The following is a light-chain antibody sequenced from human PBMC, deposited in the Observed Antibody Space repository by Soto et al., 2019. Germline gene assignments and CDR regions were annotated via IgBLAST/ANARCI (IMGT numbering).Light chain of an antibody. V-gene: IGKV3D-20*01. CDR2: DAS. CDR1: QSVSNNY. CDR3: QQYGSSSWT. Sequence: EIVLTQSPATLSLSPGDRATLSCGASQSVSNNYLAWYQQKPGLAPRLLIYDASYRANGIPDRFSGSGSGTDLTITISRLEPEDFVVYYCQQYGSSSWTFGQGTKVDIK. J-gene: IGKJ1*01.